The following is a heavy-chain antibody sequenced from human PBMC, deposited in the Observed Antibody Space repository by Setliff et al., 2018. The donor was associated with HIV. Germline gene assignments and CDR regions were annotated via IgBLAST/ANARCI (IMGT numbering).Heavy chain of an antibody. CDR2: IYHSGNT. J-gene: IGHJ3*02. CDR1: GYSLSSASY. V-gene: IGHV4-38-2*02. CDR3: ARGQGCGGGCHYAFEM. Sequence: SETLSLTCSVSGYSLSSASYWGWIRQPPGKGLEWIGSIYHSGNTYYMPSLQSRVTISVDMSKNQFSLNLNSVTAADTAVYYCARGQGCGGGCHYAFEMWGQGTMVTVSS. D-gene: IGHD2-21*02.